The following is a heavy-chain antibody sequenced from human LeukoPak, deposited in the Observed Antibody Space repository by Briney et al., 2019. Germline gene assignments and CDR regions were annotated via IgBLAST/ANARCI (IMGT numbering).Heavy chain of an antibody. V-gene: IGHV1-24*01. CDR2: FDPEDGET. J-gene: IGHJ4*02. D-gene: IGHD2-2*01. CDR1: GYTLTELS. Sequence: ASVKVSCKVSGYTLTELSMHWVRQAPGKGLEWMGGFDPEDGETIYAQKFQGRVTMTEGTSTDTAYMELSSLRSEDTAVYYCAKDGELLWLSHQDYWGQGTLVTVSS. CDR3: AKDGELLWLSHQDY.